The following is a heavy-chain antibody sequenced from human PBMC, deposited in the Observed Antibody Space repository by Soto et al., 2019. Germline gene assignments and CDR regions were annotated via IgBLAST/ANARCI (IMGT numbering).Heavy chain of an antibody. V-gene: IGHV3-21*01. Sequence: GGSLRLSCAASGFTFSSYSMNWVRQAPGKGLEWVSSISSSSSYIYYADSVKGRFTISRDNAKNSLYLQMNSLRAEDTAVYYCARDRLITTYYYYGMDVWGQGTTVTVSS. CDR3: ARDRLITTYYYYGMDV. CDR2: ISSSSSYI. D-gene: IGHD2-8*01. J-gene: IGHJ6*02. CDR1: GFTFSSYS.